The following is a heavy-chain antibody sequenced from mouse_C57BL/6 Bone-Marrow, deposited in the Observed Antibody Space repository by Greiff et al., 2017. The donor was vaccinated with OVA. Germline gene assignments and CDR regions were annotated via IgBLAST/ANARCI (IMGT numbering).Heavy chain of an antibody. J-gene: IGHJ1*03. CDR2: IYPGGGYT. CDR3: ARWDYGSSSWYFDV. CDR1: GYTFTNFW. Sequence: VQLQQSGAELVRPGTSVKMSCKASGYTFTNFWIGWAKQRPGHGLEWIGDIYPGGGYTNYNEKFKGKATLTADKSSSTAYMQFSSLPSEDSAIYYCARWDYGSSSWYFDVWGTGTTVTVSS. D-gene: IGHD1-1*01. V-gene: IGHV1-63*01.